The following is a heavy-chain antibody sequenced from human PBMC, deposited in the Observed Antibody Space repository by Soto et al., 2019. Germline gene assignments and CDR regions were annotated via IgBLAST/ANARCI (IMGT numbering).Heavy chain of an antibody. J-gene: IGHJ4*02. CDR1: GFTFSSYA. Sequence: QVQLVESGGGVVQPGRSLRLSCAASGFTFSSYAMHWVRQAPGKGLEWVALISYDGSNKYYADSVMGRFTISRDNSKSTLFLQMNSLRAEDTAVYYCARAAGEQWLMQYYCEFWGQGTLVTVSS. V-gene: IGHV3-30-3*01. CDR3: ARAAGEQWLMQYYCEF. D-gene: IGHD6-19*01. CDR2: ISYDGSNK.